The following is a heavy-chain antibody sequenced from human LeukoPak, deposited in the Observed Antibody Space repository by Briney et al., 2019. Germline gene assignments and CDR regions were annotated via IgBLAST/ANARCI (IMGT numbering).Heavy chain of an antibody. CDR2: IYYSAST. D-gene: IGHD3-22*01. CDR1: GGSISSYY. J-gene: IGHJ4*02. V-gene: IGHV4-59*01. CDR3: ARSRIVVGGFDY. Sequence: SETLSLTCTVSGGSISSYYWSWIRQPPGNGLEWIGYIYYSASTNYNPSLKSRVTISVDTSKNQFSLKLSSVTAADTAVYYCARSRIVVGGFDYWGQGTLVTVSS.